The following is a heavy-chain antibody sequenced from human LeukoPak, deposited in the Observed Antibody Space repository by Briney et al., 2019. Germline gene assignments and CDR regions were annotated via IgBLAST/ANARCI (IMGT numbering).Heavy chain of an antibody. J-gene: IGHJ4*02. CDR2: IKQDGSEK. D-gene: IGHD6-6*01. CDR1: GFTFSNYA. Sequence: PGGSLRLSCATSGFTFSNYAIHWVRQAPGKGLEWVANIKQDGSEKYYVDSVKGRFTISRDNAKNSLYLQMNSLRAEDTAVYYCARDSVSRIPEGEPPIAAHPNYWGQGTLVTVSS. V-gene: IGHV3-7*01. CDR3: ARDSVSRIPEGEPPIAAHPNY.